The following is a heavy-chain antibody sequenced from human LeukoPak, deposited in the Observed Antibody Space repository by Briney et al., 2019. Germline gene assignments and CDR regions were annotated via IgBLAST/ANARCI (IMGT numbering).Heavy chain of an antibody. V-gene: IGHV4-4*09. D-gene: IGHD5-24*01. CDR2: IYTSGST. J-gene: IGHJ3*02. CDR3: ARTERSAAFDI. CDR1: GGSISSYY. Sequence: SETLSLTCTVSGGSISSYYWSWIRQPPGKGLEWIGYIYTSGSTNYNPSLKSRVTISVDTSKNQFSLKLSSVTAADTAVYYCARTERSAAFDIWGQGTMATVSS.